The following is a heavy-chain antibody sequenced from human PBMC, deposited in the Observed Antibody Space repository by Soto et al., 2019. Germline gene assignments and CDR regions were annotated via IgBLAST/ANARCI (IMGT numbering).Heavy chain of an antibody. D-gene: IGHD3-10*01. CDR3: ARGGARVRGVGGVFGGMDV. Sequence: PSETLSLTCAVYGGSFSGYYWSWIRQPPGKGLEWIGEINHSGSTNYNPSLKSRVTISVDTSKNQFSLKLSSVTAADTAVYYCARGGARVRGVGGVFGGMDVWGQGTTVS. CDR2: INHSGST. V-gene: IGHV4-34*01. J-gene: IGHJ6*02. CDR1: GGSFSGYY.